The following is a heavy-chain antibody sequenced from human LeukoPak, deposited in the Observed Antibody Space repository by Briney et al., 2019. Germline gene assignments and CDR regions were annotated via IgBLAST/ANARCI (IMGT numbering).Heavy chain of an antibody. Sequence: EASGTLSLTCAVSGAPISSNNWWWSWVRQPPGKGLEWIGEIYHSGSTNYNPSLKSRVTISLDTSKNQFSLKLSSVTAADTAVYYCARGPDLPTRRWFDPWGQGTLVTVSS. V-gene: IGHV4-4*02. CDR2: IYHSGST. J-gene: IGHJ5*02. CDR1: GAPISSNNW. CDR3: ARGPDLPTRRWFDP. D-gene: IGHD1-14*01.